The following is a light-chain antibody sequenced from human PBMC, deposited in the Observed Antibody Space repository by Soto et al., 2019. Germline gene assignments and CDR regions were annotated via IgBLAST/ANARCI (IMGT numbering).Light chain of an antibody. J-gene: IGLJ2*01. Sequence: QSALTQPPSASGSPGQSVTISCTGTSSDVGGHNYVSWYQQHAGKAPKLMIYEVSKRPSGVSDRFSGSKSGNTASLTVSGLQAEDEADYYCSSYAGSNTVLFGGGTKLTVL. CDR2: EVS. CDR3: SSYAGSNTVL. V-gene: IGLV2-8*01. CDR1: SSDVGGHNY.